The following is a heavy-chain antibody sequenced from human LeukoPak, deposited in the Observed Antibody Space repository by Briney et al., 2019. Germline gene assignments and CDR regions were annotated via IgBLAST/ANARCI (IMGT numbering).Heavy chain of an antibody. V-gene: IGHV4-59*01. CDR2: IYYSGST. Sequence: KASETLSLTCSVSGDSISSYYWSWIRQPPGKGLEWIGYIYYSGSTNYNPSLKSRVTISVDTSKNQFSLKLSSVTAADTAVYYCARDGGYDPPYYFAYWGQGTLVTVSS. CDR1: GDSISSYY. CDR3: ARDGGYDPPYYFAY. D-gene: IGHD3-3*01. J-gene: IGHJ4*02.